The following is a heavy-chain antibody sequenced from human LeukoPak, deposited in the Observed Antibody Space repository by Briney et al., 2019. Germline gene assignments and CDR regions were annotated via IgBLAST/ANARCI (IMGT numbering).Heavy chain of an antibody. J-gene: IGHJ4*02. CDR3: ARGIGSQYYYDSSGYYYLDY. Sequence: GGSLRLSCAASGFTFSSYGMHWVRQAPGKGLEWVAVIWYDGSNKYYADSVKGRFTISRDNSKNTLYLQMNSLRAEDTAVYHCARGIGSQYYYDSSGYYYLDYWGQGTLVTVSS. CDR2: IWYDGSNK. CDR1: GFTFSSYG. D-gene: IGHD3-22*01. V-gene: IGHV3-33*01.